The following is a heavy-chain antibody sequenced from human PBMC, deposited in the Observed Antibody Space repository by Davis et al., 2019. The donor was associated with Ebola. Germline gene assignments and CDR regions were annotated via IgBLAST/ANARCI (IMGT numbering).Heavy chain of an antibody. CDR1: GGSFTSYA. Sequence: SVKVSCKASGGSFTSYAISWVRQAPGQGLEWMGGIITIFGTANYAQKFQGRVTITAEKSTSTAYKELSSLRSEEPAVYYCARSTKTYYYLGKDIWGRGTTASVSS. CDR3: ARSTKTYYYLGKDI. J-gene: IGHJ6*02. V-gene: IGHV1-69*06. D-gene: IGHD5-24*01. CDR2: IITIFGTA.